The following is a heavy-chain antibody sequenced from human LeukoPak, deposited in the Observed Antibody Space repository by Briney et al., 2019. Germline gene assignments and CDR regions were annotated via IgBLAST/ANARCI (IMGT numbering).Heavy chain of an antibody. D-gene: IGHD6-13*01. J-gene: IGHJ4*02. CDR3: AKDEVATGIIEYYFDY. CDR1: GFTFSNFG. CDR2: IWYDGSNK. Sequence: GGSLRLSCAASGFTFSNFGMHWVRQAPGKGLEWVAFIWYDGSNKYDADSVNGRFTISRDNSKNTLYLQMNSLRAEDTAVYYCAKDEVATGIIEYYFDYWGQGTLVTVSS. V-gene: IGHV3-30*02.